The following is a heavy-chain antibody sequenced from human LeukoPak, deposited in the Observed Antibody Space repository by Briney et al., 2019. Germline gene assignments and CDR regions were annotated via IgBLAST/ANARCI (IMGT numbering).Heavy chain of an antibody. Sequence: PSETLSLTCTVAGGSISNGSYYWSWIRQPAGKGLEWIGRIYTSGSTNYNPSLTSRVTISVDPSKNQFSLKLSSVTATDTAVYYCARVGDCSVDSNCYHFADWFDPWGQRTLVTVSS. CDR2: IYTSGST. CDR3: ARVGDCSVDSNCYHFADWFDP. CDR1: GGSISNGSYY. D-gene: IGHD2-15*01. V-gene: IGHV4-61*02. J-gene: IGHJ5*02.